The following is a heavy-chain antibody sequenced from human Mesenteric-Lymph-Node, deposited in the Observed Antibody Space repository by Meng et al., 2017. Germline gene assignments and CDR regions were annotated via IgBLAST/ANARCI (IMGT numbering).Heavy chain of an antibody. V-gene: IGHV1-69*06. CDR3: ARELGGRDAYGMDV. CDR1: GGTFSSYA. D-gene: IGHD3-16*01. Sequence: SVKVSCKASGGTFSSYAISWVRQAPGQGLEWMGGIIPIFGTANYAQKFQGRVTITADKSTSTAYMELSSLRSEDTAVYYCARELGGRDAYGMDVWGQGTTVTVSS. CDR2: IIPIFGTA. J-gene: IGHJ6*02.